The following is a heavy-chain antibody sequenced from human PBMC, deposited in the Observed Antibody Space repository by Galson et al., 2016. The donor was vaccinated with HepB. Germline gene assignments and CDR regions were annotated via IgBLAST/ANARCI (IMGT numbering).Heavy chain of an antibody. Sequence: SLRLSCAASGFTFRNAWMNWIRQAPGKGLEWVGRLTPTSDGGTTDYAAAVKDRFSISRDDSKNTLYLQMNALKTEDTAVYYCTTLGKMATETGTYYWGRGTLVTVSS. D-gene: IGHD1-1*01. CDR3: TTLGKMATETGTYY. V-gene: IGHV3-15*01. CDR2: LTPTSDGGTT. J-gene: IGHJ4*02. CDR1: GFTFRNAW.